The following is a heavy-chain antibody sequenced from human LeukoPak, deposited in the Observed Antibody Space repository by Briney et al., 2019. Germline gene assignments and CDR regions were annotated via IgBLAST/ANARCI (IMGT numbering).Heavy chain of an antibody. D-gene: IGHD2-21*02. CDR3: ARELAYCGGDCYSRYYYYMDV. Sequence: ASVKVSCKASGHTFTDYYIHWVRQAPGQGLEWMGWIYPNSGDTNYAQKLQGRVTMTTDTSTSTAYMELRSLRSDDTAVYYCARELAYCGGDCYSRYYYYMDVWGKGTTVTVSS. CDR1: GHTFTDYY. CDR2: IYPNSGDT. V-gene: IGHV1-2*02. J-gene: IGHJ6*03.